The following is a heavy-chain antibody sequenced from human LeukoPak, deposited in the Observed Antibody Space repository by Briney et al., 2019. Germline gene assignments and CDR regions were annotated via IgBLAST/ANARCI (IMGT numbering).Heavy chain of an antibody. V-gene: IGHV3-48*01. D-gene: IGHD3-9*01. CDR3: ARGVAGYWFDY. CDR1: GFTFSSYS. CDR2: MSSSSSTI. Sequence: GGSLRLSCAASGFTFSSYSMNGVRRAPGKGLEWVSYMSSSSSTIYYADSVKGRFTISRDNAKNSLYLQMNSLRAEDTAVYYCARGVAGYWFDYWGQGTLVTVSS. J-gene: IGHJ4*02.